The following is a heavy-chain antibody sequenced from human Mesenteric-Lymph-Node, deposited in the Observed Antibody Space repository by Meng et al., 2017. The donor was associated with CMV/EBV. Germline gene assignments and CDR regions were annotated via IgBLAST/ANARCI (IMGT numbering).Heavy chain of an antibody. CDR3: ARPLWSSTHDGDY. CDR2: IYPGDSDT. D-gene: IGHD2-21*01. J-gene: IGHJ4*02. CDR1: GYSFTSYW. Sequence: GGSLRLSCKGSGYSFTSYWIGWVRQMPGKGLEWMGIIYPGDSDTRYSPSFQGQVTISADKSTNTAYLEWSSLKASDTAMYYCARPLWSSTHDGDYWGQGTLVTVSS. V-gene: IGHV5-51*01.